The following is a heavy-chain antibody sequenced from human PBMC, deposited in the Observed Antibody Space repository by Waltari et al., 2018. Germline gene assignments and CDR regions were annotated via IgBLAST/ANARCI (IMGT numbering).Heavy chain of an antibody. CDR2: INHSGST. CDR1: GGSFSGYY. V-gene: IGHV4-34*01. J-gene: IGHJ4*02. D-gene: IGHD6-25*01. Sequence: QVQLQQWGAGLLKPSETLSLTCAVYGGSFSGYYWSWIRQPPGKGLEWIGEINHSGSTNYNPSLKSRVTISVDTSKNQFSLKLSSVTAADTAVYYCARGRLPYYFDYWGQGTLVTVSS. CDR3: ARGRLPYYFDY.